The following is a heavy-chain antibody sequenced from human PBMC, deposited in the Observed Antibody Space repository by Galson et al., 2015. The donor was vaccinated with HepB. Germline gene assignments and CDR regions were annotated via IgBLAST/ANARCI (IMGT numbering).Heavy chain of an antibody. J-gene: IGHJ4*02. Sequence: SVKVSCKASGYTFTSYAMNWVRQAPGQGLEWMGWINTNTGNPTYAQGFTGRFVFSLDTSVSTAYLQISSLKAEDTAVYYCARARERYYYDSSGYYPYYFDYWGQGTLVTVSS. CDR3: ARARERYYYDSSGYYPYYFDY. D-gene: IGHD3-22*01. CDR2: INTNTGNP. V-gene: IGHV7-4-1*02. CDR1: GYTFTSYA.